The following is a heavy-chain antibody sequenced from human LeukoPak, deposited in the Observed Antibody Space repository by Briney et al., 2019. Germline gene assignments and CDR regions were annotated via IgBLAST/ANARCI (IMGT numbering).Heavy chain of an antibody. J-gene: IGHJ6*02. CDR2: ISSSSTI. CDR1: GFTFSSYS. Sequence: GGSLRLSCAASGFTFSSYSMNWVRQAPGKGLEWVSYISSSSTIYYADSVKGRFTISRGNAKNSLYLQMNSLRDEDTAVYYCARRTTLDYYYYYGMDVWGQGTTVTVSS. D-gene: IGHD4-11*01. CDR3: ARRTTLDYYYYYGMDV. V-gene: IGHV3-48*02.